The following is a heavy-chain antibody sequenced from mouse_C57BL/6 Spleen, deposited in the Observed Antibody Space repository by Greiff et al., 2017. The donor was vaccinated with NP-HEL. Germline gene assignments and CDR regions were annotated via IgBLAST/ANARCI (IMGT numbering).Heavy chain of an antibody. CDR3: ARVGFSYWYFDV. V-gene: IGHV1-82*01. CDR2: IYPGDGDT. Sequence: VQLQQSGPELVKPGASVKISCTASGYAFSSSWMNWVRQRPGKGLEWIGRIYPGDGDTTYNGTFKGKATLTAANSSSTSYLQLSSLTSEDSAVYFCARVGFSYWYFDVWGTGTTVTVSS. J-gene: IGHJ1*03. CDR1: GYAFSSSW.